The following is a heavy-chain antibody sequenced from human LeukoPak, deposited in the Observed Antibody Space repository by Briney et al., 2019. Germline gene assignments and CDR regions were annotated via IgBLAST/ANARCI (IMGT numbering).Heavy chain of an antibody. CDR1: GGSITSYY. J-gene: IGHJ3*01. CDR2: IYTSGRR. Sequence: SETLSLTCSVYGGSITSYYWGWIRQPAGKGVEWIGRIYTSGRRNYNTSLKSRDTMSVDTSKNQLTLRLTSVTAADTAVYYCVRGHQGSTPHDAFDVWGQGTMVTVSS. CDR3: VRGHQGSTPHDAFDV. V-gene: IGHV4-59*10.